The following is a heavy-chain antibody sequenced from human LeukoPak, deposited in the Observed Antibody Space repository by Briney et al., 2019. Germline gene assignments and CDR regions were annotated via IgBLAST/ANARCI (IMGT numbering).Heavy chain of an antibody. Sequence: PRGSLKLSCAASGFTFSGSYMHWVRQASGKGLEWVGLIISKPNSYTTVYAASVKGRFTISRDDSKNTAYLQMNSLKAEDTAVYYCTRQECSGGSCSYVDYWGQGTLVTVSS. J-gene: IGHJ4*02. D-gene: IGHD2-15*01. CDR1: GFTFSGSY. CDR3: TRQECSGGSCSYVDY. CDR2: IISKPNSYTT. V-gene: IGHV3-73*01.